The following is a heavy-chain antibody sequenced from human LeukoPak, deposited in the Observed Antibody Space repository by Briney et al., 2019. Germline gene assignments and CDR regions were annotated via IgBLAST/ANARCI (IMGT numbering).Heavy chain of an antibody. CDR1: GGTFSSYA. V-gene: IGHV1-69*01. Sequence: SVKVSCKASGGTFSSYAISWVRQAPGQGLEWMGGIIPIFGTANYAQKFQGGVTITADESTSTAYMELSSLRSEDTAVYYCASTEAVLRYFDWLLPFDYWGQGTLVTVSS. J-gene: IGHJ4*02. CDR3: ASTEAVLRYFDWLLPFDY. CDR2: IIPIFGTA. D-gene: IGHD3-9*01.